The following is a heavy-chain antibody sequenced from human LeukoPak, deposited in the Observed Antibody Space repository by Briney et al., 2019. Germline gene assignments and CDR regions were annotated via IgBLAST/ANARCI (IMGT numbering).Heavy chain of an antibody. CDR3: ARDMAAPYDY. CDR2: ISSSSSYI. D-gene: IGHD6-13*01. J-gene: IGHJ4*02. CDR1: GFTFSSYS. V-gene: IGHV3-21*01. Sequence: GGSLRLSCAASGFTFSSYSMNWVRQAPGKGLAWVSSISSSSSYIYYPDSVKGRFTISRDNAKNSLYLQMNSLRAEDTAVYYCARDMAAPYDYWGQGTLVTVSS.